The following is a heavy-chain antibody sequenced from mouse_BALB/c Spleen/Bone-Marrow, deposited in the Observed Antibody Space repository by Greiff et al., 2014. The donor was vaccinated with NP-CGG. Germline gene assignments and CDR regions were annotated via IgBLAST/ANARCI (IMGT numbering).Heavy chain of an antibody. Sequence: VQLQQSGAELVKPGASVKLSCTASGFNIKDTYMHWVKQRPEQGLEWIGRIDPANGNTKYDPKFQGKATITADTSSNTAYLQLSNLTSEDSAVYYCATMITDWYFDDWGAGTTVTVSS. J-gene: IGHJ1*01. CDR2: IDPANGNT. CDR1: GFNIKDTY. CDR3: ATMITDWYFDD. D-gene: IGHD2-4*01. V-gene: IGHV14-3*02.